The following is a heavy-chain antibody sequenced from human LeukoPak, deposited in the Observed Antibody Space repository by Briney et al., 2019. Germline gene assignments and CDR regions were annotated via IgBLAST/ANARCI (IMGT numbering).Heavy chain of an antibody. Sequence: GGSLRLSCAASGFTFSNYWMHWVRQAPGKGLVWVSRLNADGNGITYADSVRGRFTISRDNAKNTVHLQMNSLRVEDTAIYFCAGAYSAYDPFDHWGQGILVTVSS. CDR2: LNADGNGI. J-gene: IGHJ4*02. V-gene: IGHV3-74*01. D-gene: IGHD5-12*01. CDR3: AGAYSAYDPFDH. CDR1: GFTFSNYW.